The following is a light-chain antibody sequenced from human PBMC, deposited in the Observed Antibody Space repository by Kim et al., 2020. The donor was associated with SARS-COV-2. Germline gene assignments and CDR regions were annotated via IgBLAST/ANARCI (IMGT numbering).Light chain of an antibody. CDR1: QSNRRW. J-gene: IGKJ2*01. CDR2: DAS. CDR3: QQYNSYAYT. Sequence: GDRDTRTGRESQSNRRWLAWKQQKPGKAPKLLIDDASSMESGVTSRFSGSGYGTEFTHNISSLQPDDFATDYCQQYNSYAYTVGQGTKLEI. V-gene: IGKV1-5*01.